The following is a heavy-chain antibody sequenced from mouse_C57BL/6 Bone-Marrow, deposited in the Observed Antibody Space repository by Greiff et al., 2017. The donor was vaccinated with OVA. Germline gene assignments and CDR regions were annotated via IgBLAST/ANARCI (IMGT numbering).Heavy chain of an antibody. CDR1: GYTFTSYG. Sequence: QVQLQQSGAELARPGASVKLSCKASGYTFTSYGISWVKQRTGQGLEWIGEIYPRSGNTHYNEKFKGKATLTADTSSSTAYMELRSLTSEDSAVYFCARRTTVASYAMDYWGQGTSVTVSS. D-gene: IGHD1-1*01. CDR2: IYPRSGNT. CDR3: ARRTTVASYAMDY. V-gene: IGHV1-81*01. J-gene: IGHJ4*01.